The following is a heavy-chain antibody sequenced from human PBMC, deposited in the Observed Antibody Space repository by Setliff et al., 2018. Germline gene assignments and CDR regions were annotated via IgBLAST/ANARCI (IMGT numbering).Heavy chain of an antibody. V-gene: IGHV4-59*12. Sequence: SETLSLTCTVSGGSISTYYWSWIRQTPVKGLEWIGYVYYSGTTNYNPLFKSRVTISVDRPKNQFSLSLSSVTAADTAVYYCAGGAFGSRWYVRPWFDPWGQGTLVTVS. D-gene: IGHD6-13*01. J-gene: IGHJ5*02. CDR1: GGSISTYY. CDR2: VYYSGTT. CDR3: AGGAFGSRWYVRPWFDP.